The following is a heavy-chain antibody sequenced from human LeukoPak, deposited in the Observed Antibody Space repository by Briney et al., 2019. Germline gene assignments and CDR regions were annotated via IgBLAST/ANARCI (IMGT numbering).Heavy chain of an antibody. J-gene: IGHJ1*01. CDR1: GGSISTYY. V-gene: IGHV4-59*08. D-gene: IGHD5-24*01. CDR3: ARHGDGDSFEYFLH. CDR2: IYYTGST. Sequence: SETLSLTCTVSGGSISTYYWSWIRQPPGKGLEWIGYIYYTGSTNYNPSLKSRVTISVDTSKNQFSLRVNSVTAADTAVYYCARHGDGDSFEYFLHWGQGTLVTVPS.